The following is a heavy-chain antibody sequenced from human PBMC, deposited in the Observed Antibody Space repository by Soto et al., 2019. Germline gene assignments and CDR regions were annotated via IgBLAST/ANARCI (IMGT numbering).Heavy chain of an antibody. Sequence: QVQLVQSGAEVKKPGASVRVSCKASGYTFTHYYIHWVRQAPGQGLEWMVIINPNGGITTYAQKFRAGFSMTRDTSTSKVYLELSSLRSEDSAVYYCATSVNSAMAFDYWGQGTLVTVSS. V-gene: IGHV1-46*01. CDR1: GYTFTHYY. D-gene: IGHD5-18*01. CDR2: INPNGGIT. J-gene: IGHJ4*02. CDR3: ATSVNSAMAFDY.